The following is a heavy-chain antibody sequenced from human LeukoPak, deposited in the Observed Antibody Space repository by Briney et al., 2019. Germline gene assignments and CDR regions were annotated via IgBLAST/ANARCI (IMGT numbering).Heavy chain of an antibody. CDR2: ISGSGGST. D-gene: IGHD3-22*01. Sequence: GGSLRLCCAASGFTFSSYAMSWVRQAPGKGLEWVSAISGSGGSTYYADSVKGRFTISRDNSKNTLYLQMNSLRAEDTAVYYCAKVSSGYWYYFDYWGQGTLVTVSS. J-gene: IGHJ4*02. CDR1: GFTFSSYA. V-gene: IGHV3-23*01. CDR3: AKVSSGYWYYFDY.